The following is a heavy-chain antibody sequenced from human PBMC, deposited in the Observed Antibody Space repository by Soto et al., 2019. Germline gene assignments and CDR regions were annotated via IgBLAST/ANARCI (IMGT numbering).Heavy chain of an antibody. V-gene: IGHV1-69*01. Sequence: QVQLVQSGAEVKKPGSSVKVSCKASGGTFSSYAISWVRQAPGQGLEWMGGIIPIFGTANYAQKFQGRVTITADESMSPAYMELSSLRSEDTAGDYCARDSAAAGHFDYWGQGTLVTVSS. CDR1: GGTFSSYA. CDR3: ARDSAAAGHFDY. CDR2: IIPIFGTA. J-gene: IGHJ4*02. D-gene: IGHD6-13*01.